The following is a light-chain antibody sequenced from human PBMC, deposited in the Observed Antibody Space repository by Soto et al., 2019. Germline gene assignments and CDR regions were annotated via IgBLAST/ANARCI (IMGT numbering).Light chain of an antibody. J-gene: IGKJ2*01. CDR3: QQYFSPSYS. V-gene: IGKV4-1*01. CDR2: WAS. Sequence: DFVLTQSPDSLAVSLGERATINCKSSRSVFDSSNNKNYFAWYQQKPGQPPKLLIYWASTRESGVPDRFSGSGSGTDFTLTINNLQAEDVAVYYGQQYFSPSYSFGQGTKLEIK. CDR1: RSVFDSSNNKNY.